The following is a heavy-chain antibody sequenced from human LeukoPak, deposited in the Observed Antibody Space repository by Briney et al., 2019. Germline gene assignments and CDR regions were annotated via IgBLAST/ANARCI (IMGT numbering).Heavy chain of an antibody. CDR2: INPNSGGT. J-gene: IGHJ4*02. V-gene: IGHV1-2*02. Sequence: ASVKVSCKASGYTFTGYYMHWARQAPGQGLEWMGWINPNSGGTNYAQKFQGRVTMTRDTSISTAYMELSRLRSDDTAVYYCARGYCSSTSCGPDYWGQGTLVTVSS. CDR1: GYTFTGYY. D-gene: IGHD2-2*01. CDR3: ARGYCSSTSCGPDY.